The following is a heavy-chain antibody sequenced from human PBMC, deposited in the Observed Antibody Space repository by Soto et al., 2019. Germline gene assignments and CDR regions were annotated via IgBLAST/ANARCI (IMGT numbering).Heavy chain of an antibody. J-gene: IGHJ4*02. CDR3: TRSLLKSLDY. Sequence: TSETLSLTCAVSGASISTSYWWSWVRQSPGKGLEWIGEIHYSGTTNYNPSLKSRVTISLDKSKNQFSLNLNSVTAADTAMFYCTRSLLKSLDYWGQGTLVTVS. D-gene: IGHD3-9*01. CDR2: IHYSGTT. CDR1: GASISTSYW. V-gene: IGHV4-4*02.